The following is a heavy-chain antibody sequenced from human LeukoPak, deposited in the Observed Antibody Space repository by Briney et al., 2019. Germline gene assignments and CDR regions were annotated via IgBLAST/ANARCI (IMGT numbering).Heavy chain of an antibody. CDR3: ARGRGSGYYRKYYFDY. CDR1: SGSISSYY. V-gene: IGHV4-4*07. CDR2: IYTSGST. J-gene: IGHJ4*02. D-gene: IGHD3-3*01. Sequence: SETLSLTCTVSSGSISSYYWSWIRQPAGKGLEWIGRIYTSGSTNYNPSLKSRVTMSVDTSKNQFSLKLSSVTAADTAVYYCARGRGSGYYRKYYFDYWGQGTLVTVSS.